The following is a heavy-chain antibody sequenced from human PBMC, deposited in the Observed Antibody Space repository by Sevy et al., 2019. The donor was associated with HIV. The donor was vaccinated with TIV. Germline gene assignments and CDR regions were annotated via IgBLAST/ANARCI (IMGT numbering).Heavy chain of an antibody. CDR3: AKYIPNSSSWYLNAFDI. D-gene: IGHD6-13*01. CDR2: ISGSGGST. CDR1: GFTFSSYA. J-gene: IGHJ3*02. Sequence: GGSLRLSCAASGFTFSSYAMSWVRQAPGKGLEWVSAISGSGGSTYYEDSVKGRFTISRDKSKNTLYLQMNSLRAEDTAVYYCAKYIPNSSSWYLNAFDIWGQGTMVTVSS. V-gene: IGHV3-23*01.